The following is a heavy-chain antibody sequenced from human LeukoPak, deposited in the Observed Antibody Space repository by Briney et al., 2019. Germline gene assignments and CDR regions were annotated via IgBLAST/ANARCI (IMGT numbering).Heavy chain of an antibody. V-gene: IGHV3-7*01. J-gene: IGHJ4*02. CDR2: IKQDGSEK. D-gene: IGHD2-21*02. Sequence: GGSLRLSCAASGFTFSTYWVTWARQAPGKGLEWVANIKQDGSEKYYVDSVKGRFTISRDNSKNTLYLQMNSLRAEDTAVYYCARVAVVTEYYFDYWGQGTLVTVSS. CDR1: GFTFSTYW. CDR3: ARVAVVTEYYFDY.